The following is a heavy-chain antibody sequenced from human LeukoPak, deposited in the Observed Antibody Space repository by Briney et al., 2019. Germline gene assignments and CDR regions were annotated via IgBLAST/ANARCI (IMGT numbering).Heavy chain of an antibody. CDR2: INPSNGRT. D-gene: IGHD2-15*01. V-gene: IGHV1-46*01. Sequence: ASVKVSCKTSGYTFSSYYMHWVRQTPGQGLEWMGMINPSNGRTNYAQQFLGRVTITAVKSTSTDYMLLSSLRSEDNADYYSVRGRGRYCSGGSCDADGGFDPWGQGTLVTVSS. CDR1: GYTFSSYY. J-gene: IGHJ5*02. CDR3: VRGRGRYCSGGSCDADGGFDP.